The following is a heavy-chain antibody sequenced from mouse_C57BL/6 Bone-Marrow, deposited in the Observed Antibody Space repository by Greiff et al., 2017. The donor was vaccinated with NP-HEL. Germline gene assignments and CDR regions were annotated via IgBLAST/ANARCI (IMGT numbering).Heavy chain of an antibody. D-gene: IGHD3-2*02. CDR2: IYPGDGDT. V-gene: IGHV1-82*01. Sequence: VQLQQSGPELVKPGASVKISCKASGYAFSSSWMNWVKQRPGKGLEWIGRIYPGDGDTNYNGKFKGKATLTADKSSSTAYMQLSSLTSEDSAVYFCASGKLRLRGYYAMDYWGQGTSVTVSS. J-gene: IGHJ4*01. CDR3: ASGKLRLRGYYAMDY. CDR1: GYAFSSSW.